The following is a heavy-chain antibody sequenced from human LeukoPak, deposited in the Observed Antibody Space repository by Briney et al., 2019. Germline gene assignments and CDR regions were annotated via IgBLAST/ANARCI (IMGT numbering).Heavy chain of an antibody. J-gene: IGHJ3*02. CDR2: ISGSGGST. CDR1: GFTFSSYA. CDR3: AKDPIIAVDAFDI. V-gene: IGHV3-23*01. D-gene: IGHD6-19*01. Sequence: PGGSLRLSCAASGFTFSSYAMSWVRQAPGKGLEWVSAISGSGGSTYYADSVKGWFTISRDNSKNTLYLQMNSLRAEDTAVYYCAKDPIIAVDAFDIWGQGTMVTVSS.